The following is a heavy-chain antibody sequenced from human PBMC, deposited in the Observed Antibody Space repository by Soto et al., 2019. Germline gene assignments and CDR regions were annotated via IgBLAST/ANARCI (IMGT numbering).Heavy chain of an antibody. V-gene: IGHV4-31*03. D-gene: IGHD3-9*01. Sequence: QGQLQESGPGLVKPSQTLSLTCTVSGASISSDDYSWNWIRHHPQKGLEWIGYIYYSGSMYNNPSIRGRVPLSVLTSQNQFSLNLSSVTAADTAVYFCARGQYDREYYYMDVWGKGATVTVSS. CDR1: GASISSDDYS. CDR3: ARGQYDREYYYMDV. CDR2: IYYSGSM. J-gene: IGHJ6*03.